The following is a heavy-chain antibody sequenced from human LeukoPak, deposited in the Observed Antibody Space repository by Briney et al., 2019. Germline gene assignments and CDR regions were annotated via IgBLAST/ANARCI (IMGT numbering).Heavy chain of an antibody. J-gene: IGHJ6*03. CDR3: ARAPYYYDSSGYQYYYYYYMDV. CDR2: IISSGSTI. D-gene: IGHD3-22*01. CDR1: GFTFSLCY. V-gene: IGHV3-11*04. Sequence: GVSLRLSCAASGFTFSLCYTSWIREAPGKGLEGRSYIISSGSTIYYADSVKGRFTIYRENAKNSLYLQMNSLRAEDTAVYYCARAPYYYDSSGYQYYYYYYMDVWGKGTTVTVSS.